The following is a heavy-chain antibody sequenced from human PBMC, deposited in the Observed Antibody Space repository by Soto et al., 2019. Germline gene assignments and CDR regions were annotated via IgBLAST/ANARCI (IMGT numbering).Heavy chain of an antibody. CDR1: SGSFSGYY. J-gene: IGHJ4*02. D-gene: IGHD6-6*01. Sequence: QVQLHQWGAGLLKPSETLSLACSIYSGSFSGYYWSWIRQPPGKGLEWIGEISQSGNTNYRPSLKSRVSISIDTSKKPFSLNLASVSAADTAVYYCARAPKVSGSSQTRPDFWGQGTLVTVSS. CDR2: ISQSGNT. CDR3: ARAPKVSGSSQTRPDF. V-gene: IGHV4-34*01.